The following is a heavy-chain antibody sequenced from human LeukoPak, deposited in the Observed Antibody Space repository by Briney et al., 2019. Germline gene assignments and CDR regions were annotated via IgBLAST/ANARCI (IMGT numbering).Heavy chain of an antibody. Sequence: PSETLSLTCAVYGVSFSGYYWSWIRQPPGKGLEWLGEINHSGSTNYNPPLKSRVTISVDTSKNQFSLKLSSLTAADTAVYYCARLRWGILTGRRNYFDYWGQGTLVSVSS. D-gene: IGHD3-9*01. J-gene: IGHJ4*02. CDR2: INHSGST. CDR1: GVSFSGYY. CDR3: ARLRWGILTGRRNYFDY. V-gene: IGHV4-34*01.